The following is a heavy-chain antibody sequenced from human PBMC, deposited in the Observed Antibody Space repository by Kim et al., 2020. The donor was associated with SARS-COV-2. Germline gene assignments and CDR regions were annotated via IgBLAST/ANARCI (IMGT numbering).Heavy chain of an antibody. D-gene: IGHD5-12*01. CDR3: ARGWAVEMATISQVGFDY. CDR2: INPNSGGT. CDR1: GYTFTGYY. Sequence: ASVKVSCKASGYTFTGYYMHWVRQAPGQGLEWMGWINPNSGGTNYAQKFQGRVTMTRDTSISTAYMELSRLRSDDTAVYYCARGWAVEMATISQVGFDYWGQGTLVTVSS. V-gene: IGHV1-2*02. J-gene: IGHJ4*02.